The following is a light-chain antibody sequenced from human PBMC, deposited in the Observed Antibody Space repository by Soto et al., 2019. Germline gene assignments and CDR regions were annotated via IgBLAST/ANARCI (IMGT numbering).Light chain of an antibody. Sequence: DIQMTQSPPSLSTSVGERVTITCRASQGISNFLAWYQQKPGKVPRLLIYAASTLQSGVPSRFSGSQSGKQFTLTISSLQPEDFATYYCQQLNAYPLTFGGGNKVEIX. CDR2: AAS. V-gene: IGKV1-27*01. CDR1: QGISNF. CDR3: QQLNAYPLT. J-gene: IGKJ4*01.